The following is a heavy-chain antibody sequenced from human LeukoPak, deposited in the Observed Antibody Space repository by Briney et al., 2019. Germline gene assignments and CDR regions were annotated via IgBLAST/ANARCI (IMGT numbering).Heavy chain of an antibody. J-gene: IGHJ6*04. CDR3: AELGITMIGGV. V-gene: IGHV3-48*04. CDR1: EFTFSSYN. Sequence: GGSLRLSCAASEFTFSSYNMNWVRQAPGKGLEWVSSISSSSGSTIYYADSVKGRFTISRDNAKNSLYLQMNSLRAEDTAVYYCAELGITMIGGVWGKGTTVTISS. CDR2: ISSSSGSTI. D-gene: IGHD3-10*02.